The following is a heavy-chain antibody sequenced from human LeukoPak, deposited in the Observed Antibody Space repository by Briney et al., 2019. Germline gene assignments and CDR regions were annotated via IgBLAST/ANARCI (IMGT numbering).Heavy chain of an antibody. J-gene: IGHJ3*02. Sequence: SETLSLTCTVSGGSISSSSYYWGWIRQPPRKGLEWIGSIYYSGSTYYNPSLKSRVTISVDTSKNQFSLKLSSVTAADTAVYYCARDQDQLGAFDIWGQGTMVTVSS. CDR1: GGSISSSSYY. D-gene: IGHD1-1*01. V-gene: IGHV4-39*07. CDR2: IYYSGST. CDR3: ARDQDQLGAFDI.